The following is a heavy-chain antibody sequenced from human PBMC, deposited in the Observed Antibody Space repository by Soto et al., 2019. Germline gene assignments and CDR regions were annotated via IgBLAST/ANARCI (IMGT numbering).Heavy chain of an antibody. D-gene: IGHD3-10*01. V-gene: IGHV1-18*01. Sequence: QVQLVQSGAEVKKPGASVKVSCKASGYTFTSYGISWVRQAPGQGLEWMGWISAYNGNTNYAQKLQGRVTMTTDKSTSTAYMELRSLRSDDTAVYYCARVYYYGSGSYSWGWFDPWGQGTLVTVSS. CDR2: ISAYNGNT. CDR1: GYTFTSYG. CDR3: ARVYYYGSGSYSWGWFDP. J-gene: IGHJ5*02.